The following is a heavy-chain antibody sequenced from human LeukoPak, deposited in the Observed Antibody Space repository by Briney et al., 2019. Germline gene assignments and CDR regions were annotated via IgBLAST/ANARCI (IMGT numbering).Heavy chain of an antibody. Sequence: SETLSLTCTVSGGSISTYYWSWIRQPPGKGLEWIGYISHSGSTNYNPSLKRRVTISLDTSKNQFSLKLSSVTAADTAVYYCARGYYDSRGHDAFDIWGQGTMVTVSS. J-gene: IGHJ3*02. CDR3: ARGYYDSRGHDAFDI. CDR1: GGSISTYY. D-gene: IGHD3-22*01. V-gene: IGHV4-59*01. CDR2: ISHSGST.